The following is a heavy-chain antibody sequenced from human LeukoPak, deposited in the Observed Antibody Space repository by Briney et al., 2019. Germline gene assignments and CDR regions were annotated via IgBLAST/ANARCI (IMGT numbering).Heavy chain of an antibody. CDR3: ARVGMVGAIDY. D-gene: IGHD1-26*01. V-gene: IGHV4-61*02. CDR1: GGSFSSGSYY. Sequence: SETLSLTCTVSGGSFSSGSYYWRWIRQPAGEGLEWIGRIYTSGSTNYNPSLKSRDTISVDTSKNEFSLKLSSVTAADTAVYFWARVGMVGAIDYWGQETLVSVSS. CDR2: IYTSGST. J-gene: IGHJ4*02.